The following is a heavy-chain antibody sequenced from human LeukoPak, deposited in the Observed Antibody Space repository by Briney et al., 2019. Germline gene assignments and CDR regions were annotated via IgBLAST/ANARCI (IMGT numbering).Heavy chain of an antibody. CDR3: AEDRHSDTSANHYESEY. J-gene: IGHJ4*01. V-gene: IGHV3-7*03. CDR2: IKRDGSEK. Sequence: GGSLSLSCVASGFTFSDHSMMWVRQAPGKGLEWVANIKRDGSEKNYVDSVTGRFTISRDSSKNTLYLQMNSLRAEDTAVYYCAEDRHSDTSANHYESEYWGHGTLVTVSS. D-gene: IGHD3-22*01. CDR1: GFTFSDHS.